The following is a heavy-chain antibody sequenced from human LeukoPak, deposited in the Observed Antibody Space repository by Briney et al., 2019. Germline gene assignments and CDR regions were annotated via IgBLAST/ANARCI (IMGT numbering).Heavy chain of an antibody. Sequence: GSLRLSCATSGFTFSNYYMTWIRQAPGKGLEWISYISSSGSTIYYADSVKGRFTISRDNAKNSLYLQMNSLRAEDTAVYYCARDGQNEYGAKRYYFDYWGQGTLVTVSS. V-gene: IGHV3-11*04. J-gene: IGHJ4*02. D-gene: IGHD4-17*01. CDR2: ISSSGSTI. CDR3: ARDGQNEYGAKRYYFDY. CDR1: GFTFSNYY.